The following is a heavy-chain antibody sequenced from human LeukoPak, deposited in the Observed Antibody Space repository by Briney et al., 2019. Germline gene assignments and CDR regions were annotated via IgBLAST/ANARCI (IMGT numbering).Heavy chain of an antibody. V-gene: IGHV4-61*08. Sequence: SETLSLTCAVSGGSVSSGGYYWSWIRQPPGKGLEWIGYIYYSGSTNYNPSLKSRVTISVDTSKNHFSLKLSSVTAADTAVYYCARGRRLVSPFDYWGQGTLVTVSS. D-gene: IGHD6-19*01. CDR3: ARGRRLVSPFDY. J-gene: IGHJ4*02. CDR1: GGSVSSGGYY. CDR2: IYYSGST.